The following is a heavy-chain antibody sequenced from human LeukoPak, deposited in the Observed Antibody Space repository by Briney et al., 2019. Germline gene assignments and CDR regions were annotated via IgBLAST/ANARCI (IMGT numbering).Heavy chain of an antibody. CDR1: GFTFSSYA. J-gene: IGHJ6*02. Sequence: GGSLRLSCTASGFTFSSYAMSWVRQAPGKGLEWVSAISGSGGSTYYADSVKGRFTISRDNSKNTLYLQMNSLRAEDTAVYYCAKVGGTTVVKFRMDVWGQGTTVTVSS. CDR2: ISGSGGST. CDR3: AKVGGTTVVKFRMDV. V-gene: IGHV3-23*01. D-gene: IGHD4-23*01.